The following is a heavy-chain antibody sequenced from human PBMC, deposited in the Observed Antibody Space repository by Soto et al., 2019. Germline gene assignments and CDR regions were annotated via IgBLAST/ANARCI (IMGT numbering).Heavy chain of an antibody. Sequence: PSETLSLTCTVSGGSISNSDYFWGCIRQPPGKGLEWIGSLYRNGNKYSNPSLEGRVTISVDTSKNRFSLKLWSVTAADTAVYYCFRGNHAVVIAGPGYWGPGTLVTVS. CDR3: FRGNHAVVIAGPGY. J-gene: IGHJ4*02. CDR2: LYRNGNK. D-gene: IGHD2-15*01. V-gene: IGHV4-39*01. CDR1: GGSISNSDYF.